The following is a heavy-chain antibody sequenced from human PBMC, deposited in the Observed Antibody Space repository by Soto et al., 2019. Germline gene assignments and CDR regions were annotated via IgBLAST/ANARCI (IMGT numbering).Heavy chain of an antibody. J-gene: IGHJ4*02. D-gene: IGHD3-22*01. CDR1: GFTFSSYW. Sequence: EVQLVESGGGLVQPGGSPRLSCAASGFTFSSYWMHWVRQVPGKGLVWVSRISSDGGDTSYADSVKGRFTISRDNARNTLYLQMSSLRAEDTAVYYCARDVGHCVINTCYKPAYWGQGTLVTVSS. CDR3: ARDVGHCVINTCYKPAY. CDR2: ISSDGGDT. V-gene: IGHV3-74*01.